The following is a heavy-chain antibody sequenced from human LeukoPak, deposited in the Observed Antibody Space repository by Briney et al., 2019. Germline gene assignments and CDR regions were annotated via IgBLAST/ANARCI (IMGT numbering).Heavy chain of an antibody. D-gene: IGHD3-16*01. CDR2: IRYDESVK. V-gene: IGHV3-30*02. CDR1: GFTFSGSG. Sequence: GGSLRLSCAASGFTFSGSGMHWVRQAPGKGPEWVAFIRYDESVKSYANSVKGRFTGSRDNSKNTLFLQMNNLSAEDTAVYYCARDLPGGAKAFNIWGLGTMVIVSS. CDR3: ARDLPGGAKAFNI. J-gene: IGHJ3*02.